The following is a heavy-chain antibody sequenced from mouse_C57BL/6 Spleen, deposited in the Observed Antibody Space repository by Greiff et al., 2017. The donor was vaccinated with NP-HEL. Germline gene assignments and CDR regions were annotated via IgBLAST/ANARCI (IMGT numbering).Heavy chain of an antibody. CDR1: GYAFSSSW. V-gene: IGHV1-82*01. D-gene: IGHD2-4*01. J-gene: IGHJ3*01. CDR2: IYPGDGDT. CDR3: ASNYDPAWFAY. Sequence: VKLMESGPELVKPGASVKISCKASGYAFSSSWMNWVKQRPGKGLEWIGRIYPGDGDTNYNGKFKGKATLTADKSSSTAYMQLSSLTSEDSAVYFCASNYDPAWFAYWGQGTLVTVSA.